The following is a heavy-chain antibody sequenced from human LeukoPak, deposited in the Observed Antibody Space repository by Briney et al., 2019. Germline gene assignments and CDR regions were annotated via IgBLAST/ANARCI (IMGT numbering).Heavy chain of an antibody. V-gene: IGHV3-7*01. CDR3: ARVQWELRGVGSYFEY. D-gene: IGHD1-26*01. CDR2: IKQDGSEK. CDR1: GFTFSSYW. Sequence: GGSLRLSCVVSGFTFSSYWMSWVRQAPGKGLEWVANIKQDGSEKYYVDSVKGRFTMPRDNAKNSPYLQMNSMRAEDTAVYYCARVQWELRGVGSYFEYWGQGALVTVSS. J-gene: IGHJ4*02.